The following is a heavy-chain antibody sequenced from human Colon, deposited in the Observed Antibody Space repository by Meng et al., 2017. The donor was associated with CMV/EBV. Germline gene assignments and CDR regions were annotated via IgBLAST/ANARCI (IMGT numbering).Heavy chain of an antibody. D-gene: IGHD5/OR15-5a*01. V-gene: IGHV5-51*01. J-gene: IGHJ6*02. CDR3: ARGGEVSKIIGSEAHYYYGMDV. CDR1: GYNFPAHW. Sequence: GESLKISCKGSGYNFPAHWIGWVRQTAGKGLEWVAIIYPGESDIRYSPSFRGQVTISADKSSNTVYLQWNSLKASDSAMYFCARGGEVSKIIGSEAHYYYGMDVWGQGTTVTVSS. CDR2: IYPGESDI.